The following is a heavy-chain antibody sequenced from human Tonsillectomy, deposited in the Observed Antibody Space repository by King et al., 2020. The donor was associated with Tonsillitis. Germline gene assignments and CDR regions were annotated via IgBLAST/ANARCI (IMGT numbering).Heavy chain of an antibody. J-gene: IGHJ4*02. CDR2: VRYDGRYT. V-gene: IGHV3-30*02. CDR3: AKDLSEARFGALGYFAY. D-gene: IGHD3-10*01. Sequence: VQLVESGGAVVQPGGSLRLSCAASGFTFNNYGMHWVRQAPGKGLEWVAFVRYDGRYTDYADSVKGPFTISRDNSKSTLYLQMDSLRAEDTAVYYCAKDLSEARFGALGYFAYWGQGTLVTVSS. CDR1: GFTFNNYG.